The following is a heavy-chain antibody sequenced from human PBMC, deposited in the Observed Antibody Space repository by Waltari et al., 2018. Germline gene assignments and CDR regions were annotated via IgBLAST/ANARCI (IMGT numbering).Heavy chain of an antibody. J-gene: IGHJ4*02. CDR2: ISRSSTYI. Sequence: EVQLVESGGGLVKPGGSLRLSCAASGFNSSDFTLNWVRQAPGKGLEWISSISRSSTYIYYIDSVKGRFTISRDNAKNSLSLQMDSLRADDTAVYYCAPLTGKGFYWGLGTLVSVSS. V-gene: IGHV3-21*02. CDR3: APLTGKGFY. D-gene: IGHD7-27*01. CDR1: GFNSSDFT.